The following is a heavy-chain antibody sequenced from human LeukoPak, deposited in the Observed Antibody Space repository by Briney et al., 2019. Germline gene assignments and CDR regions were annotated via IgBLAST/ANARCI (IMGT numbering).Heavy chain of an antibody. CDR3: ATDSYGYGQFDY. CDR2: IYYSGST. CDR1: GGSISSSSYY. Sequence: SETLSLTCTVSGGSISSSSYYWGWIRQPPGKGREWIGSIYYSGSTYYNPSLKSRVTVSVDTSKNQFSLKLSSVTAADTAVYYCATDSYGYGQFDYWGQGTLVTVSS. V-gene: IGHV4-39*07. D-gene: IGHD5-18*01. J-gene: IGHJ4*02.